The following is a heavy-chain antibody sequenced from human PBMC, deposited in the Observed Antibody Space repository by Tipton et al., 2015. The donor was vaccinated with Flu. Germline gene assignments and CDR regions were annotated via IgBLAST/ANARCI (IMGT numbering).Heavy chain of an antibody. D-gene: IGHD3-22*01. V-gene: IGHV3-23*01. J-gene: IGHJ4*02. CDR2: ISYSSGNT. CDR3: ANGRYFSDSSGVRADFDS. Sequence: GSLRLSCAASGFTFSSYGMTWVRQAPGKGLEWVSTISYSSGNTYYADSVKGRFTISRDNSKNTLYLQMDSLRAEDTAVYYCANGRYFSDSSGVRADFDSWGQGTLVTVSS. CDR1: GFTFSSYG.